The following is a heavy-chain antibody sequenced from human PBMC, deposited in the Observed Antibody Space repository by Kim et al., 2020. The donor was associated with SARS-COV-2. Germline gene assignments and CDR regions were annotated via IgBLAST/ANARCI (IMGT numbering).Heavy chain of an antibody. CDR3: ARVAGGPITMAHGGLGAFEI. V-gene: IGHV1-3*01. Sequence: ASVKVSCKASGYTFTAYAMHWVRQAPGQRLEWMGWINVGNGNTKYSQKFQGRVTITRDTSASTAYMELSSLRSEDTVVYYCARVAGGPITMAHGGLGAFEIWGQGATVTVSS. J-gene: IGHJ3*02. CDR2: INVGNGNT. D-gene: IGHD3-10*01. CDR1: GYTFTAYA.